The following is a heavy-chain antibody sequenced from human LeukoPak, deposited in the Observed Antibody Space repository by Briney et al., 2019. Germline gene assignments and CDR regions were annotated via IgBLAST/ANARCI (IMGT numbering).Heavy chain of an antibody. CDR1: GGSFSGYY. J-gene: IGHJ4*02. V-gene: IGHV4-34*01. Sequence: PSETLSLTCAVYGGSFSGYYWSWIRQPPGKGLEWIGEINHSGSTNYNPSLKSRVTISVDTSKNQFSLKLSSVTAADTAVYYCARTMEYYYGSGARYFDYWGQGTLVTVSS. CDR3: ARTMEYYYGSGARYFDY. D-gene: IGHD3-10*01. CDR2: INHSGST.